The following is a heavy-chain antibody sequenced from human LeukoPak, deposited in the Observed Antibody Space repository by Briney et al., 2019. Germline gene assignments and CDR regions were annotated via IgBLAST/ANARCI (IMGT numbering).Heavy chain of an antibody. J-gene: IGHJ5*02. CDR1: GGSISSGGYY. CDR2: IYHSGST. V-gene: IGHV4-30-2*01. D-gene: IGHD2-21*01. CDR3: ARSGCGGDCYPLSTNNWFDP. Sequence: PSETLSLTCTVSGGSISSGGYYWSWIRQPPGKGLEWIGYIYHSGSTYYNPSLKSRVTISVDRSKNQFSLKLSSVTAADTAVYYCARSGCGGDCYPLSTNNWFDPWGQGTLVTVSS.